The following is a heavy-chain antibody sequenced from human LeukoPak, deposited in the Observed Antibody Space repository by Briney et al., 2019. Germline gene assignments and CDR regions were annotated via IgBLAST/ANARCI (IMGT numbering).Heavy chain of an antibody. D-gene: IGHD6-19*01. V-gene: IGHV1-18*01. Sequence: ASVKVSCKASGYTFTSYGISWVRQAPGQGLKWMGWISAYNGNTNYAQKLQGRVTMTTDTSTSTAYMELRSLRSDDTAVYYCARYSSGWYHLDYWGQGTLVTVSS. CDR1: GYTFTSYG. J-gene: IGHJ4*02. CDR3: ARYSSGWYHLDY. CDR2: ISAYNGNT.